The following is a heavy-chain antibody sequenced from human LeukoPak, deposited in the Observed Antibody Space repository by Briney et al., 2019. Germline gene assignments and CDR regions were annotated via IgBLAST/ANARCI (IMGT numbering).Heavy chain of an antibody. Sequence: ASVKVSCKVSGYTFTSYHMHWVRQAPGQGLEWMGIISPSGGGTTYAQKFLGRVTMTRDMSTSTVYMELSSLRSEDTAVYYCATELVTTGLVRKRRAFDMWGQGTMVTVSS. CDR3: ATELVTTGLVRKRRAFDM. J-gene: IGHJ3*02. V-gene: IGHV1-46*01. D-gene: IGHD4-17*01. CDR2: ISPSGGGT. CDR1: GYTFTSYH.